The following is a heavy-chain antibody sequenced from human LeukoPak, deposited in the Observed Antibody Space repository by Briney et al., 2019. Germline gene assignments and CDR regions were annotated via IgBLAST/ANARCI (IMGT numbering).Heavy chain of an antibody. CDR1: GFTFTSYA. CDR2: ISGDGGST. Sequence: PGGSLRLSCAASGFTFTSYALSWVCQAPGKGLEWVSAISGDGGSTFYADSVKGRFTISRDNSKNTLYLQLNSLRAEDTAVYFCANSDRDYFDYWGQGTLVTVSS. CDR3: ANSDRDYFDY. V-gene: IGHV3-23*01. J-gene: IGHJ4*02.